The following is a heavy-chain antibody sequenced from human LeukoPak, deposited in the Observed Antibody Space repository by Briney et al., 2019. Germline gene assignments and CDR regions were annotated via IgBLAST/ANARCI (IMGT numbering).Heavy chain of an antibody. V-gene: IGHV4-34*01. CDR2: INHSGST. CDR3: ARLGSRPAYYYYYMDV. J-gene: IGHJ6*03. D-gene: IGHD1-14*01. Sequence: SETLSLTCAVYGGSFSGYYWSWIRQPPGKGLEWVGEINHSGSTNYNPSLKSRVTISVAASKSQFSLKLSSVTAADTAVYYCARLGSRPAYYYYYMDVWGKGTTVTVSS. CDR1: GGSFSGYY.